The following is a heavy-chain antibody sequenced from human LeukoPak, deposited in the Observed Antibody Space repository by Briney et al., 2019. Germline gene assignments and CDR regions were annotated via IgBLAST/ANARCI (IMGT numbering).Heavy chain of an antibody. V-gene: IGHV3-21*01. D-gene: IGHD5-18*01. CDR1: GFTFSSYS. CDR2: ISSSSSYI. Sequence: GGSLRLSCGASGFTFSSYSMNWVRQAPGKGLEWVSSISSSSSYIYYADSVKGRFTISRDNAKNSLYLQMNSLRAEDTAVYYCARAVRGYSYGYDYWGQGTLVTVSS. J-gene: IGHJ4*02. CDR3: ARAVRGYSYGYDY.